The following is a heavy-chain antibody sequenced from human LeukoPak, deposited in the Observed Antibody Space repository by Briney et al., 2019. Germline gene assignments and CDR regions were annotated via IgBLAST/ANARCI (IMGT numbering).Heavy chain of an antibody. D-gene: IGHD2-2*01. J-gene: IGHJ5*02. V-gene: IGHV4-34*01. CDR2: INHSGST. Sequence: SETLSLTCAVYGGSFSGYYWSCIRQPPGKGLEWIGEINHSGSTNYNPSLKSRVTISVDTSKNQFSLKLSSVTAADTAVYYCARANVPIVVVPAAIWFDPWGQGTLVTVSS. CDR1: GGSFSGYY. CDR3: ARANVPIVVVPAAIWFDP.